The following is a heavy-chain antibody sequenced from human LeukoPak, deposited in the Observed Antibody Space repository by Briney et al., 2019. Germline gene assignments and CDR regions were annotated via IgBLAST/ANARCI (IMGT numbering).Heavy chain of an antibody. V-gene: IGHV4-4*02. CDR1: GFTFSSYW. CDR2: IYHSGST. Sequence: GSLRLSCAASGFTFSSYWMHWVRQPPGKGLEWIGEIYHSGSTNYNPSLKSRVTISVDKSKNQFSLKLSSVTAADTAVYYCARDRIVVVTAIRYYYYYMDVWGKGTTVTVSS. CDR3: ARDRIVVVTAIRYYYYYMDV. J-gene: IGHJ6*03. D-gene: IGHD2-21*02.